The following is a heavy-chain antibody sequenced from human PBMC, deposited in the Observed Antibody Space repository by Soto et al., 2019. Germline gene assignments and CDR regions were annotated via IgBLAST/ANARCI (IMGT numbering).Heavy chain of an antibody. J-gene: IGHJ3*01. CDR1: GYSFSSYW. CDR2: IYPSDSSI. CDR3: ARQGEWFGKLWRAFDF. Sequence: GESLKISCKGSGYSFSSYWISWVRQMPGKGLEWMGRIYPSDSSIKYSPSFQGHVTISADKSLRTVYLQWSSLKASDSAIYYCARQGEWFGKLWRAFDFWGQGTMVTVSS. V-gene: IGHV5-10-1*01. D-gene: IGHD3-10*01.